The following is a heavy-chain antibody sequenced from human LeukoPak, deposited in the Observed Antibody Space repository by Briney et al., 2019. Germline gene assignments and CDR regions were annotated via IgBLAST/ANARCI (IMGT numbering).Heavy chain of an antibody. D-gene: IGHD3-22*01. J-gene: IGHJ4*02. V-gene: IGHV3-23*01. Sequence: GGSLRLSCAASGFTFSNYVMTWVRQAPGKGLEWVSAIIGSGGSTFYADSVKGRFTISRDNSKNTLYLQMNSLRAEDTATDYCAKDNSGYYYWGQGTLVTVSS. CDR1: GFTFSNYV. CDR2: IIGSGGST. CDR3: AKDNSGYYY.